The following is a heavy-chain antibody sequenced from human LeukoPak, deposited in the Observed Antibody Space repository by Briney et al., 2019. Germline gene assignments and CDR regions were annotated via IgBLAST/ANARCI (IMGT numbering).Heavy chain of an antibody. CDR3: ARFKRAGGWSYFDY. D-gene: IGHD6-19*01. V-gene: IGHV4-4*07. J-gene: IGHJ4*02. CDR2: IYTSGRT. CDR1: GGSIHSYY. Sequence: SETLSLTCNVSGGSIHSYYWNWIRQPAGKGLEWIGRIYTSGRTIYNPSLKSRVTMSVDASKNQFSLKLSSVTAADTAVYYCARFKRAGGWSYFDYWGQGTLVTVSS.